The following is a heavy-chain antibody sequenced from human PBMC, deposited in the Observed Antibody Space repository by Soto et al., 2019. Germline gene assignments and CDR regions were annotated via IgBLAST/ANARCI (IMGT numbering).Heavy chain of an antibody. Sequence: SETLSLTCTVYGGSISSYYWSWIRRPPGKGLEWIGYIYYSGSTNYNPSLKSRVTISVDTSKNQFSLKLSSVTAADTAVYYCARDREYYDFWSGYYRGYYYGMDVWGQGTTVTV. V-gene: IGHV4-59*01. CDR2: IYYSGST. D-gene: IGHD3-3*01. J-gene: IGHJ6*02. CDR1: GGSISSYY. CDR3: ARDREYYDFWSGYYRGYYYGMDV.